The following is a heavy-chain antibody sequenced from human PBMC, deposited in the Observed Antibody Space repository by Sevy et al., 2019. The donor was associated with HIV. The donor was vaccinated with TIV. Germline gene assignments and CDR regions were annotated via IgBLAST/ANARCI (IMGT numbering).Heavy chain of an antibody. CDR3: ARHYGSGRWEAFDF. J-gene: IGHJ3*01. Sequence: GGSLRLSCAASGFTFSTYTMNWVSQAPGKGLEWVGSISSSSNYIYHADSVKGRFTICRDNAKNSLYLQMNSLRAEDTGVYYCARHYGSGRWEAFDFWGQGTMVTVSS. V-gene: IGHV3-21*01. CDR2: ISSSSNYI. CDR1: GFTFSTYT. D-gene: IGHD3-10*01.